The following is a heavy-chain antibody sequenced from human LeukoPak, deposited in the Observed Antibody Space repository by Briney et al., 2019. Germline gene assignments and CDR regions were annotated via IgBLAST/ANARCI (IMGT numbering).Heavy chain of an antibody. Sequence: SVKVSCKASGYTFTSYGISWVRQAPGQGLEWMGGIIPIFGTANYAQKFQGRVTITTDESTSTAYMELSSLRSEDTAVYYCAREGGYSYGEIDYWGQGTLVTVSS. CDR1: GYTFTSYG. J-gene: IGHJ4*02. CDR2: IIPIFGTA. D-gene: IGHD5-18*01. CDR3: AREGGYSYGEIDY. V-gene: IGHV1-69*05.